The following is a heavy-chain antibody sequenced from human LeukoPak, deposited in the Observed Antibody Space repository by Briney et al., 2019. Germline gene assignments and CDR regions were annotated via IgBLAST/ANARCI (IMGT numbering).Heavy chain of an antibody. D-gene: IGHD6-19*01. Sequence: PGRSLRLSCAASGFTFSGYAMHWVRQAPGKGLEWGAVISYDGSNKYYADSVKGRFTISRDNSKNTLYLKMNSLRAEDTAVYYCASFQHSSGSTGGYWGQGTLVTVSS. CDR1: GFTFSGYA. J-gene: IGHJ4*02. V-gene: IGHV3-30*04. CDR3: ASFQHSSGSTGGY. CDR2: ISYDGSNK.